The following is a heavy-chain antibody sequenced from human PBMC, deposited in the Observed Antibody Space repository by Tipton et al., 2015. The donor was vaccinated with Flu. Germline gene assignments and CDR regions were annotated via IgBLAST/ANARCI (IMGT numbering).Heavy chain of an antibody. Sequence: TLSLTCSVSGGSISSYFWSWIRQAPGKGLERIGYISDSGRTKYNPSLESRVTISIDTSKRQFSLKLNSVTVADTAVYYCVGRGLLTTLVYWGQGSLVTVSS. D-gene: IGHD1-1*01. CDR3: VGRGLLTTLVY. V-gene: IGHV4-59*08. J-gene: IGHJ4*02. CDR2: ISDSGRT. CDR1: GGSISSYF.